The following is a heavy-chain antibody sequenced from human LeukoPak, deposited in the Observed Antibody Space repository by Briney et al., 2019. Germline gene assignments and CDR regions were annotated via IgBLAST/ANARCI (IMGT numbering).Heavy chain of an antibody. CDR2: IKQDGSEK. J-gene: IGHJ6*02. CDR3: ARGIAAREDYYYYYGMDV. CDR1: GFTFSSYW. D-gene: IGHD6-6*01. Sequence: GGSLRLSCAASGFTFSSYWMSWVRQAPGKGLEWVANIKQDGSEKYYVDSVKGRFTISRDNAKNSLYLQMNSLRAEDTAVYYCARGIAAREDYYYYYGMDVWGQGTTVTVSS. V-gene: IGHV3-7*01.